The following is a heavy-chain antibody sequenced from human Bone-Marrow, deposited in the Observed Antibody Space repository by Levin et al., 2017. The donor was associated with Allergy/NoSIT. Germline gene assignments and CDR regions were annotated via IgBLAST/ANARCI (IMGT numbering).Heavy chain of an antibody. D-gene: IGHD3-10*01. CDR1: GFTFSSYG. Sequence: GGSLRLSCAASGFTFSSYGMHWVRQAPGKGLEWVAVISYDGSNKYYADSVKGRFTISRDNSKNTLFLQMNSLRAEDTAVYYCAKDVAYYRTSGPDYWGQGTLVTVSS. J-gene: IGHJ4*02. CDR3: AKDVAYYRTSGPDY. V-gene: IGHV3-30*18. CDR2: ISYDGSNK.